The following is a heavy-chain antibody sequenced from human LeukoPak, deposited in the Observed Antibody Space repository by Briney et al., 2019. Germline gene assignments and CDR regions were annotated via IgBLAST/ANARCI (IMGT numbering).Heavy chain of an antibody. D-gene: IGHD6-13*01. CDR1: GFTFSSNY. Sequence: GGSLRLSCAASGFTFSSNYMSWVRQAPGKGLEWVSVISGSGDSTHYADSVKGRFTISRDNSKNTVYLQMNSLRAEDTAVYYCAKDLNGGSWSTGSYYYYMDVWGKGTTVTVSS. CDR2: ISGSGDST. CDR3: AKDLNGGSWSTGSYYYYMDV. J-gene: IGHJ6*03. V-gene: IGHV3-23*01.